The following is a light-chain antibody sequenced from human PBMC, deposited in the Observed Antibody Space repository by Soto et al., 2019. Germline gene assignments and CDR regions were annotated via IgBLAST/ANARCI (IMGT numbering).Light chain of an antibody. V-gene: IGKV3-20*01. Sequence: ESALTQSPGTLSLSPGERGTLSCRASQSVSSSYLAWYQQKPGQAPRLLIYGVSSRATGIPDRFSGSGSGTDFTLTISRLEPEDFAVYYCQQYGSSSLTFGGGTKVEIK. CDR1: QSVSSSY. CDR2: GVS. J-gene: IGKJ4*01. CDR3: QQYGSSSLT.